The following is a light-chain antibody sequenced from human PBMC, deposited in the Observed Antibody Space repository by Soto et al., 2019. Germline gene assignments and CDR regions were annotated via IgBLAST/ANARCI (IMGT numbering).Light chain of an antibody. CDR3: QSYDSSLSGKV. CDR2: VNN. Sequence: QLVLTQPPSVSGAPGQRVTISCTGNSSNIGAGFDVHWYQQLPGTAPKLLIYVNNNRPSGVPDRFSGSTSGTSASLAITRLQAEDEADYYCQSYDSSLSGKVFGSGTKLTVL. J-gene: IGLJ1*01. V-gene: IGLV1-40*01. CDR1: SSNIGAGFD.